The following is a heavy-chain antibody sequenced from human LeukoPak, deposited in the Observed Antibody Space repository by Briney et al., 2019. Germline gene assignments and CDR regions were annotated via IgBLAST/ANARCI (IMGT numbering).Heavy chain of an antibody. Sequence: SETLSLTCTVSGGSISSGNYYWTWIRQPAGKGLEWIGEINHSGSTNYNPSLKSRVTISVDTSKNQFSLKLSSVTAADTAVYYCTRGSIAYYYMDVWGKGTTVTISS. CDR1: GGSISSGNYY. CDR3: TRGSIAYYYMDV. V-gene: IGHV4-61*10. CDR2: INHSGST. J-gene: IGHJ6*03. D-gene: IGHD3-22*01.